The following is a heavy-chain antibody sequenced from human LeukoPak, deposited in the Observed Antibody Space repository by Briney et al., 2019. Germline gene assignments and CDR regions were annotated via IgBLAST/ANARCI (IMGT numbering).Heavy chain of an antibody. CDR1: GGSISSGSYY. V-gene: IGHV4-61*02. Sequence: SETLSLTCTVSGGSISSGSYYWSWIRQPAGKGLGWIGRIYTSGSTNYNPSLKSRVTISVDTSKNQFSLKLSSVTAADTAVYYCARGYNYGGFDYWGQGTLVTVSS. J-gene: IGHJ4*02. D-gene: IGHD1-1*01. CDR3: ARGYNYGGFDY. CDR2: IYTSGST.